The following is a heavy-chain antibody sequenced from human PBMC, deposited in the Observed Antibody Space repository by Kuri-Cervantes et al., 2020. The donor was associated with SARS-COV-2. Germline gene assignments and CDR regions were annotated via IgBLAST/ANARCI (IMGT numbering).Heavy chain of an antibody. CDR2: INPDTGYT. CDR1: GYTFTGYY. Sequence: ASVKVSCKASGYTFTGYYMHWVRQAPGQGLEWVGWINPDTGYTNYAQKFQGRVTMTRDTSISTAYMEMSRLRSDDTAVYYCARASNDFWSGNYFDYWGQGPLVTVSS. V-gene: IGHV1-2*02. CDR3: ARASNDFWSGNYFDY. D-gene: IGHD3-3*01. J-gene: IGHJ4*02.